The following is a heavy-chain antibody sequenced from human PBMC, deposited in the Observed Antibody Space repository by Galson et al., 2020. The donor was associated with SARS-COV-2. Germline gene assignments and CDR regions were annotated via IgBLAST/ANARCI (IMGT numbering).Heavy chain of an antibody. V-gene: IGHV3-74*01. J-gene: IGHJ4*02. CDR3: AGALAI. CDR2: LNCHGSII. CDR1: AFAPTKYW. Sequence: GGSQSLSCAASAFAPTKYWMHWLPHTPGNGLECVSRLNCHGSIITYADSVKGRVTITRDNAKNTLYLQMNSLRSEDTALCYCAGALAIWGQGTLVSVSS.